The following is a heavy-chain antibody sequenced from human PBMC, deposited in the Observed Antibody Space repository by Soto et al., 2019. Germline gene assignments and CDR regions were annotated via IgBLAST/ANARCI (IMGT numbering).Heavy chain of an antibody. D-gene: IGHD2-2*01. J-gene: IGHJ4*02. CDR2: INAGNGNT. Sequence: ASVKVSCKASGYTFTSYAMHWVRQAPGQRLEWMGWINAGNGNTKYSQKFQGRVTITRDTSASTAYMELSSLRSEDTAVYYCARDGRGYCSSTSCYRGDDGFDYWGQGTLVTVSS. V-gene: IGHV1-3*01. CDR1: GYTFTSYA. CDR3: ARDGRGYCSSTSCYRGDDGFDY.